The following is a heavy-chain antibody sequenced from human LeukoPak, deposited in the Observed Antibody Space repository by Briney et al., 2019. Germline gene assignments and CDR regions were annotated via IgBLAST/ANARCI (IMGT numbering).Heavy chain of an antibody. CDR1: GFTFSNYG. Sequence: GGSLRLSCAASGFTFSNYGMHWVRQAPGKGLEWVAFIYYHGNNKNYADFVKGRFTISRDNSKNTLFLQMNSLRAEDTAVYYCARGNYYGSGCGFWGQGSLVTVSS. D-gene: IGHD3-10*01. J-gene: IGHJ4*02. CDR3: ARGNYYGSGCGF. V-gene: IGHV3-30*02. CDR2: IYYHGNNK.